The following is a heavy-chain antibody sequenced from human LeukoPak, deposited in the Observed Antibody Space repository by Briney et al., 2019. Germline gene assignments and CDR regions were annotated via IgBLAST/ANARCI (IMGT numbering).Heavy chain of an antibody. CDR3: ASRIVVVPAAMPYDAFDI. V-gene: IGHV4-4*07. J-gene: IGHJ3*02. Sequence: PSETLSLACTVSGGSISSYYWSWIRQPAGKGLEWIGRIYTSGSTNYNPSLKSRVTMSVDTSKNQFSLKLSSVTAADTAVYYCASRIVVVPAAMPYDAFDIWGQGTMVTVSS. D-gene: IGHD2-2*01. CDR2: IYTSGST. CDR1: GGSISSYY.